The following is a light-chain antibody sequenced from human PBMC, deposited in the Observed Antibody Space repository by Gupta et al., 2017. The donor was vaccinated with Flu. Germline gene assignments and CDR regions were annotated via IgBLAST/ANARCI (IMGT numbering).Light chain of an antibody. J-gene: IGLJ3*02. CDR1: ISTIGSNT. V-gene: IGLV1-44*01. CDR3: EAWDDSLNGRGV. Sequence: GISSCSGSISTIGSNTVNCYQQLPGTAPNLLLYVNNKRHSGAPARVSGSKSGTSSALAISGLPSEEEADYYCEAWDDSLNGRGVFGGGTKLTVL. CDR2: VNN.